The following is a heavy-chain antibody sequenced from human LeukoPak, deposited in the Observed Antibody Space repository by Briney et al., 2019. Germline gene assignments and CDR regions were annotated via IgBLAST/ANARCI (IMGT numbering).Heavy chain of an antibody. V-gene: IGHV3-23*01. Sequence: GGPLRLPCEASGFTFGSHAMYWVRQAPGKGLEWVAGIFGSGGSPHYADPVKGRFTISRDNSRNTVYLQINSLRAEDTAVYYCGKTTVGYSSGQKPAWPVDYWGQGTLVTVSS. CDR1: GFTFGSHA. CDR3: GKTTVGYSSGQKPAWPVDY. J-gene: IGHJ4*02. CDR2: IFGSGGSP. D-gene: IGHD5-18*01.